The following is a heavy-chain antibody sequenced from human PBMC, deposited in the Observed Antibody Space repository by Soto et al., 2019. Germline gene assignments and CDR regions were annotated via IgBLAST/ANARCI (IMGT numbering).Heavy chain of an antibody. CDR2: IKKKANSYTT. CDR3: TRVRLGSSPSSDY. V-gene: IGHV3-72*01. Sequence: EVQLVESGGCLVQPEGSLRLSCAASGFTFSDHYMDWVRQAPGKGLEWVGRIKKKANSYTTEYAAPVKGRFIISRYDSKNSVFLQMNRLKTADTALYYCTRVRLGSSPSSDYWGQGMLVSVSS. D-gene: IGHD6-13*01. CDR1: GFTFSDHY. J-gene: IGHJ4*02.